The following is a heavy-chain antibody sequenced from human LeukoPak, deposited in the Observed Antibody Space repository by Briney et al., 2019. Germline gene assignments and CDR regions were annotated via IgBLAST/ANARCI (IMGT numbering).Heavy chain of an antibody. D-gene: IGHD2-2*01. CDR3: ARGRRLGYCSSTSCRANWFDP. V-gene: IGHV4-38-2*02. Sequence: SETLSLTCTVSGYSLGNGYFWGWIRQPPGKGLEWIGNIYRTGTTFQNPSLQSRVSMSVDTSKNQFSLKLSPVTAADTAVYYCARGRRLGYCSSTSCRANWFDPWGQGTLVTVSS. CDR1: GYSLGNGYF. J-gene: IGHJ5*02. CDR2: IYRTGTT.